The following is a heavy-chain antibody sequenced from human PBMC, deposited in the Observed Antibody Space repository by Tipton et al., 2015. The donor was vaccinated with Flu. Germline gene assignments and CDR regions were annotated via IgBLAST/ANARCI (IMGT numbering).Heavy chain of an antibody. CDR2: FGGNGGT. J-gene: IGHJ4*02. CDR3: AKEGGWELSSPHFDY. D-gene: IGHD1-26*01. V-gene: IGHV3-23*01. CDR1: GFTFSKSA. Sequence: SLRLSCAASGFTFSKSALSWVRQAPGKGLKWVSAFGGNGGTYYADSVKGRFTISRDNSKNTLYLQMNSLRAGDTAVYYCAKEGGWELSSPHFDYWGQGTLVTVSS.